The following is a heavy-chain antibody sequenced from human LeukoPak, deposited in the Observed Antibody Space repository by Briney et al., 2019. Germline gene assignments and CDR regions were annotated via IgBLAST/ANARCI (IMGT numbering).Heavy chain of an antibody. CDR1: GGSISGYY. CDR3: ARDLLGYCTNGVCYTGFDY. Sequence: SETLSLTCTVSGGSISGYYWSWILQPPGKGLEWSGDVYYSVSTNYNPSLKSRVTISVDTSKNQFPLKLSSVTAADTAVYYCARDLLGYCTNGVCYTGFDYWGQGTLVTVSS. V-gene: IGHV4-59*08. J-gene: IGHJ4*02. D-gene: IGHD2-8*01. CDR2: VYYSVST.